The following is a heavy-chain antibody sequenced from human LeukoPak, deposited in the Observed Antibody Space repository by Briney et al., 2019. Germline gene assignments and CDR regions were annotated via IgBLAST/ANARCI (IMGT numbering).Heavy chain of an antibody. CDR1: GGSISSSSYY. J-gene: IGHJ4*02. Sequence: SETLSPTCTVSGGSISSSSYYWSWIRQPPGKGLEWIGYVYDSGSTNYNPSLKSRVTISVDTSKNQFSPKLSSVTAADTAVYYCARHDVTSMVAYYFDYWGQGTLVTVSS. CDR3: ARHDVTSMVAYYFDY. CDR2: VYDSGST. D-gene: IGHD4/OR15-4a*01. V-gene: IGHV4-61*05.